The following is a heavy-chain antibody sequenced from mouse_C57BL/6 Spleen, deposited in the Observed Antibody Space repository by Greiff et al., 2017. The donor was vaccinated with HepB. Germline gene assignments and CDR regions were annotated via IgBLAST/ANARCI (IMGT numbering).Heavy chain of an antibody. V-gene: IGHV1-69*01. CDR1: GYTFTSYW. D-gene: IGHD2-4*01. CDR2: IDPSDSYT. J-gene: IGHJ2*01. CDR3: ARRVDYDGSYFDY. Sequence: QVQLQQPGAELVMPGASVKLSCKASGYTFTSYWMHWVKQRPGQGLEWIGEIDPSDSYTNYNQKFKGKSTLTVDKSSSTAYMQLSSLTSEDSAVYYCARRVDYDGSYFDYWGQGTTLTVSS.